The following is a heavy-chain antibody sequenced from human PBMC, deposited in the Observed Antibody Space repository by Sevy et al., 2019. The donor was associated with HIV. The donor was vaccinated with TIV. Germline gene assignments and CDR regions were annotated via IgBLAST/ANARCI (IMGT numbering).Heavy chain of an antibody. CDR1: GGSISSYY. Sequence: SETLSLTCTVSGGSISSYYWSWIRQPPGKGLEWIGYIYYSGSTNYNPSLKSRVTISVETSKNQFSLKLSSVTAADTAVYYCARAKTYYYGSGSYYRPPDYYYYGMDVWGQGTTVTVSS. CDR3: ARAKTYYYGSGSYYRPPDYYYYGMDV. CDR2: IYYSGST. D-gene: IGHD3-10*01. J-gene: IGHJ6*02. V-gene: IGHV4-59*01.